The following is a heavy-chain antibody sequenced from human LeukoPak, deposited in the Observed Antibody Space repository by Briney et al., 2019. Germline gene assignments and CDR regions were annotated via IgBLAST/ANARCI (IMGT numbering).Heavy chain of an antibody. V-gene: IGHV3-7*01. Sequence: PGGSLRLSCAASGFTFSSYWMSWVRQAPGKGLEWVANIKQDGSEKYYVDSVKGRFTISRDNANNSVYLQMNNLGAEDTAVYYCAAVIDYWGQGTLVTVSS. J-gene: IGHJ4*02. CDR2: IKQDGSEK. CDR3: AAVIDY. CDR1: GFTFSSYW.